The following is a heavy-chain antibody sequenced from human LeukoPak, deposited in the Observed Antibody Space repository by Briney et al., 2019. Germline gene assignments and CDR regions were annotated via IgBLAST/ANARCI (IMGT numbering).Heavy chain of an antibody. CDR3: TSIAAQDY. V-gene: IGHV3-73*01. D-gene: IGHD6-6*01. CDR2: IRSKANSYAT. CDR1: GFTFSGSA. Sequence: GGSLRLSCAASGFTFSGSAMHWVRQASGKGLEWVGRIRSKANSYATAYAASVKGRFTIYRDDSKNTAYLQMNSLKTESTAVYYCTSIAAQDYWGQGTLVTVSS. J-gene: IGHJ4*02.